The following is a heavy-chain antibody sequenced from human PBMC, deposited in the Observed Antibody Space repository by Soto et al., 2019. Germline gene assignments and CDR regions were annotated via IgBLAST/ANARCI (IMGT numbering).Heavy chain of an antibody. CDR3: PRDQTQTAMVVSGWYDWFDP. V-gene: IGHV1-18*04. J-gene: IGHJ5*02. Sequence: SVKVPCKAPGYNFTIYGISWVRQAPGQGLEWMGWISAYNGNTNYAQKLQGRFTMTTDTSTSTAYMELRSLRSDDTAVYYCPRDQTQTAMVVSGWYDWFDPWGQGTLVTVSS. D-gene: IGHD6-19*01. CDR2: ISAYNGNT. CDR1: GYNFTIYG.